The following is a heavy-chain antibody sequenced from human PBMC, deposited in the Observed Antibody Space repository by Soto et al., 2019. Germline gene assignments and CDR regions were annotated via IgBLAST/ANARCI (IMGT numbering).Heavy chain of an antibody. CDR2: INPNSGGT. CDR3: ARTRVLAEAGGLGYYYGMDV. D-gene: IGHD6-13*01. J-gene: IGHJ6*02. V-gene: IGHV1-2*04. CDR1: GYTFTGYY. Sequence: QVQLVQSGAEVKKPGASVKVSCKASGYTFTGYYMHWVRQAPGQGLEWMGWINPNSGGTNYAQKFQGWVTMTRDTSTSTAYMELSRLRSDDTVVYYSARTRVLAEAGGLGYYYGMDVWGQGTTVTVSS.